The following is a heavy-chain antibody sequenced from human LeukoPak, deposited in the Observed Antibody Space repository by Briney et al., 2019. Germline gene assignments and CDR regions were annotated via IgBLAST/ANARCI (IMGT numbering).Heavy chain of an antibody. J-gene: IGHJ1*01. Sequence: GGSLRLSCAASGFTVSSNYMSWVRQAPGKGLEWVSVIYSGGSTYYADSVKGRFTISRDNSKSTLYLQMNSLRAEDTAVYYCASPLEGVTARQEYFQHWGQGTLVTVSS. V-gene: IGHV3-66*01. CDR2: IYSGGST. CDR1: GFTVSSNY. CDR3: ASPLEGVTARQEYFQH. D-gene: IGHD2-21*02.